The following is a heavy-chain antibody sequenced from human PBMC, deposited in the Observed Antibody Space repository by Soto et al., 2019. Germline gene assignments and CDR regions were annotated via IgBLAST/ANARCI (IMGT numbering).Heavy chain of an antibody. D-gene: IGHD4-17*01. CDR2: INAANGNT. CDR3: ARGPSTATTFCFDY. CDR1: GYTFTSYA. V-gene: IGHV1-3*05. Sequence: QVQLVQSGAEEKKPGASVKVSCKASGYTFTSYAMHWVRQAPGQRLEWMGWINAANGNTKYSQKFQGRVTITRDTSASTAYMELNRLRSEDTAVYYCARGPSTATTFCFDYWGQGTLVTVSS. J-gene: IGHJ4*02.